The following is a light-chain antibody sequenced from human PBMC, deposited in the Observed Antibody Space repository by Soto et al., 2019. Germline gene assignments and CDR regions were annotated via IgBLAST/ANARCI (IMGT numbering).Light chain of an antibody. Sequence: EVVLTPSPATLSVSPVDRATLSGRASQSVSSSYLAWYQQKPGQAPRLLIYGASSRPTGIPDRFSGSGSGTDFTLTISRLEPEDFAVYYCQQYGSSSTFGQGTRLEIK. V-gene: IGKV3-20*01. CDR3: QQYGSSST. J-gene: IGKJ5*01. CDR2: GAS. CDR1: QSVSSSY.